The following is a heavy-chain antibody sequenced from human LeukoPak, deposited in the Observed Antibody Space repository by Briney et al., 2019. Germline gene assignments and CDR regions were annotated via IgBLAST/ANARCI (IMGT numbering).Heavy chain of an antibody. CDR1: GFTFSTFW. D-gene: IGHD3-10*02. V-gene: IGHV3-48*03. Sequence: GGSLRLSCAASGFTFSTFWMTWVRQTPGKGLEWISYISGTGSTIYYADSVKGRFTISRDNAKNSLYLQMNSLRAEDTAVYYCAELGITMIGGVWGKGTTVTISS. CDR3: AELGITMIGGV. CDR2: ISGTGSTI. J-gene: IGHJ6*04.